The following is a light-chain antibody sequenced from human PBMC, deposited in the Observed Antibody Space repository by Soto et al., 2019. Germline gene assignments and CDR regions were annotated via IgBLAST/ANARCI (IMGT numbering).Light chain of an antibody. V-gene: IGKV1-5*03. CDR3: QQYDTNWT. CDR2: KAS. CDR1: QSINNW. Sequence: DIQMTQSPSTLSASVGDRVTITCRASQSINNWLAWYQQKPGKAPKLLIYKASNCDIGVPSRFSGSGSGTEFTSTISSLQPLDLATYYCQQYDTNWTFGQCTQVEI. J-gene: IGKJ1*01.